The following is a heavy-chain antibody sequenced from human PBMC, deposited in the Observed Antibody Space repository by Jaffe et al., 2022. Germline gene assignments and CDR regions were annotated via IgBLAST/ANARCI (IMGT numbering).Heavy chain of an antibody. CDR1: GGSFSSGSYY. CDR2: IYTSGST. Sequence: QVQLQESGPGLVEPSQTLSLTCTVSGGSFSSGSYYWSWIRQPAGKGLEWIGRIYTSGSTNYNPSLESRVTISVDTSKNQFSLKLSSVTAADTAVYYCARVAWLRLEGYYYYYMDVWGEGTTVSVSS. CDR3: ARVAWLRLEGYYYYYMDV. J-gene: IGHJ6*03. D-gene: IGHD5-12*01. V-gene: IGHV4-61*02.